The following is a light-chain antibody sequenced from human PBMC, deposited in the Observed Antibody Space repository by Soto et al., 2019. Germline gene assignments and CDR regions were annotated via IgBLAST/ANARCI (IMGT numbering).Light chain of an antibody. CDR1: RGDIGGYNY. Sequence: QSVLTQPPSASGSPGQSVTISCTGTRGDIGGYNYVSWYQQHPGKAPKLMIYEVSKRPSGVPDRFSGSKSGNTASLTVSGLQAEDESHYYCSSYAGSNNYVVFGGGTKLTVL. CDR3: SSYAGSNNYVV. CDR2: EVS. V-gene: IGLV2-8*01. J-gene: IGLJ2*01.